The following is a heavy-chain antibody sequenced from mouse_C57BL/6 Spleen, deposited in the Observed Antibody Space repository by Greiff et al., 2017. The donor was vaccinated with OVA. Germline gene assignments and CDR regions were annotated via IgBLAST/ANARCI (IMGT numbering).Heavy chain of an antibody. D-gene: IGHD2-3*01. CDR3: ARCDGYFWYFDV. Sequence: VKVVESGPELVKPGASVKISCKASGYAFSSSWMNWVKQRPGKGLEWIGRIYPGDGDTNYNGKFKGKATLTADKSSSTAYMQLSSLTSEDSAVYFCARCDGYFWYFDVWGTGTTVTVSS. CDR1: GYAFSSSW. CDR2: IYPGDGDT. J-gene: IGHJ1*03. V-gene: IGHV1-82*01.